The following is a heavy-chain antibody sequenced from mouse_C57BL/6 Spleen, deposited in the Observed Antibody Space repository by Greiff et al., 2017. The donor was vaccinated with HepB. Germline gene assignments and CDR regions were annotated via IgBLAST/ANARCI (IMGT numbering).Heavy chain of an antibody. CDR1: GYAFSSYW. CDR3: ARKGAYYDYFDY. V-gene: IGHV1-80*01. J-gene: IGHJ2*01. CDR2: IYPGDGDT. Sequence: QVQLQQSGAELVKPGASVKISCKASGYAFSSYWMNWVKQRPGKGLEWIGQIYPGDGDTNYNGKFKGKATLTADKSSSTAYMQLSSLTSEDSAVYFCARKGAYYDYFDYWGQGTTLTASS. D-gene: IGHD2-10*01.